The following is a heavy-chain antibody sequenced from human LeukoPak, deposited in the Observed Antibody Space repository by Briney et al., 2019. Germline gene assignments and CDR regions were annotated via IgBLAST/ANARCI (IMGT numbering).Heavy chain of an antibody. CDR3: ARRNGAYYDILTGYYTSSYFDY. D-gene: IGHD3-9*01. J-gene: IGHJ4*02. Sequence: PSETLSLTCAVYSGSFSGYYWSWIRQPPGKGLEWIGEINHSGSTNYNPSLKSRVTISVDTSKNQFSLKLSSVTAADTAVYYCARRNGAYYDILTGYYTSSYFDYWGQGTLVTVSS. CDR1: SGSFSGYY. V-gene: IGHV4-34*01. CDR2: INHSGST.